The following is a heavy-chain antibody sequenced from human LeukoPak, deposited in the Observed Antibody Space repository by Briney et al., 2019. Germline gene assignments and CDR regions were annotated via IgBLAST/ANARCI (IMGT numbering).Heavy chain of an antibody. CDR3: ARASDYLGSGSRQNWFDP. CDR2: INPNSGGT. V-gene: IGHV1-2*02. CDR1: GYTFTGYY. Sequence: ASVKVSCKASGYTFTGYYMHCVRQAPGQGLEWMGWINPNSGGTNYAQNFQGRVTMTRDTSISTAYMELSRLRSDDTAVYYCARASDYLGSGSRQNWFDPWGQGTLVTVSS. D-gene: IGHD3-10*01. J-gene: IGHJ5*02.